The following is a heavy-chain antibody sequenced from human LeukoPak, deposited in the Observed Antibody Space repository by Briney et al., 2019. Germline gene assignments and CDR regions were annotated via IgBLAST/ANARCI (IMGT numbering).Heavy chain of an antibody. D-gene: IGHD3-16*01. CDR1: GFTFSSYT. Sequence: GGSLRLSCAASGFTFSSYTFDWVRQAPGKGLEWVSSITGGDVFIYQADSVKGRFTVSRDNAKNTLYLQMNRLRAEDTAVYYCAREGDLMGATMNSWGQGTLVIVSS. CDR3: AREGDLMGATMNS. CDR2: ITGGDVFI. J-gene: IGHJ4*02. V-gene: IGHV3-21*01.